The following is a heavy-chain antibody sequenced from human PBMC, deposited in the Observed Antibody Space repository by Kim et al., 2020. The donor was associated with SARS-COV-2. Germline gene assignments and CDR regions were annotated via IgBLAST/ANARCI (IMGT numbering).Heavy chain of an antibody. V-gene: IGHV3-7*03. CDR3: ASTPAVDYFDY. Sequence: KYYVDSVKGRFTISRDNAKNSLYLQMNSLRAEDTAVYYCASTPAVDYFDYWGQGTLVTVSS. D-gene: IGHD6-19*01. CDR2: K. J-gene: IGHJ4*02.